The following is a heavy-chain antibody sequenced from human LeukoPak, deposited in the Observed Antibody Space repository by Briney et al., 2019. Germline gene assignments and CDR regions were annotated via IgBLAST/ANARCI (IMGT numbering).Heavy chain of an antibody. J-gene: IGHJ2*01. V-gene: IGHV3-74*01. CDR1: GFSFSSYW. Sequence: GGSLRLSCAASGFSFSSYWMHWVRQVPGKGLMWVSRIKTDGSSTSYADSVKGRFSVSRDNPKNSLYLQMNSLRAEDTAVYYCAREATQDWYFDLWGRGTLVTVSS. CDR2: IKTDGSST. CDR3: AREATQDWYFDL.